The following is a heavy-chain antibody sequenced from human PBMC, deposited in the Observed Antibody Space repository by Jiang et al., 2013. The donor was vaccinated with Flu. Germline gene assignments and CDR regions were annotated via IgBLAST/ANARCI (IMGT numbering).Heavy chain of an antibody. D-gene: IGHD2-2*01. CDR3: ARASPPLKGFDY. CDR1: GGSISSGDYY. CDR2: IYYSGST. J-gene: IGHJ4*02. V-gene: IGHV4-30-4*01. Sequence: GPGLVKPSQTLSLTCTVSGGSISSGDYYWSWIRQPPGKGLEWIGYIYYSGSTYYNPSLKSRVTISVDTSKNQFSLKLSSVTAADTAVYYCARASPPLKGFDYWGQGTLVTVSS.